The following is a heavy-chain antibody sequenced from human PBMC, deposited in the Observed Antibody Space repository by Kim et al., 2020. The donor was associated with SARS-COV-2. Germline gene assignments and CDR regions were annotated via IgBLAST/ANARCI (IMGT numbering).Heavy chain of an antibody. V-gene: IGHV3-53*01. CDR3: ARDFGLYYYYGMDV. Sequence: GGSLRLSCAASGFTVSSNYMSWVRQAPGKGLEWVSVIYSGGSTYYADSVKGRFTISRHNSKNTLYLQMNSLRAEDTAVYYCARDFGLYYYYGMDVWGQGTTVTVSS. D-gene: IGHD3-3*01. J-gene: IGHJ6*02. CDR2: IYSGGST. CDR1: GFTVSSNY.